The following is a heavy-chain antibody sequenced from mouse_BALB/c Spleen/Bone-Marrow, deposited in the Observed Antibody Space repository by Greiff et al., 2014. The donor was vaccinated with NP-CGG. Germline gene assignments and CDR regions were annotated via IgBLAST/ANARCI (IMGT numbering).Heavy chain of an antibody. J-gene: IGHJ4*01. CDR2: FYPGSGSI. CDR3: ARDEEPRYGCPCAMDY. V-gene: IGHV1-62-2*01. CDR1: GYTFTEYI. Sequence: QVQLQQSGAGLVKPGASVKLSCKASGYTFTEYIIHWVKQRSGQGLEWIGWFYPGSGSIKYNEKFKDKATLTADKSSSTVYMELSTLTSEVSALYFGARDEEPRYGCPCAMDYWGQGTSVTVSS. D-gene: IGHD1-2*01.